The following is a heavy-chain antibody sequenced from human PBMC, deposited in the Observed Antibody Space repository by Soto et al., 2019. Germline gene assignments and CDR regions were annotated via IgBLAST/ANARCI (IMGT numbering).Heavy chain of an antibody. J-gene: IGHJ4*02. D-gene: IGHD3-16*01. CDR2: ISPEGSDV. CDR1: GFPYSHYW. Sequence: GASLRISFAASGFPYSHYWMNCVRPPPGTGLMCVSRISPEGSDVGYADSVEGRFTVSRDNAKNSLYLQMHSLRAEDTAMYYCVAWGHVVPVAPSDFYLWLLATLVSGSS. V-gene: IGHV3-74*01. CDR3: VAWGHVVPVAPSDFYL.